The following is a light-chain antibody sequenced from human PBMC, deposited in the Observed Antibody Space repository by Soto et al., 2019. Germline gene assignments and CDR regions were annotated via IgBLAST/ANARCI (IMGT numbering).Light chain of an antibody. V-gene: IGKV3-15*01. Sequence: EIVMTQSPATLSVSPGERATLSSRASQSVSSNLAWYQQKPGQAPRLLIYGASTRATGIPARFSGSGSGTEFTLTISSLQSEDFAVYYCQQYNNWPLLFGGGTKVEIK. CDR1: QSVSSN. J-gene: IGKJ4*01. CDR2: GAS. CDR3: QQYNNWPLL.